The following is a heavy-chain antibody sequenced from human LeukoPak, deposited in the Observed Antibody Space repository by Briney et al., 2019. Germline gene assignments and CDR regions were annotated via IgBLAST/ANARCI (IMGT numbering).Heavy chain of an antibody. CDR2: ISGSGDST. J-gene: IGHJ4*02. Sequence: GGSLRLSCTASGFTFTTYALSWVRQPPGKGLEWVSTISGSGDSTYYADSVKGRFTFSRDNSKNTLYLQMNSLRAEDTAVYYCARTPSVPAGLGYWGQGTLVTVSS. D-gene: IGHD6-19*01. CDR3: ARTPSVPAGLGY. CDR1: GFTFTTYA. V-gene: IGHV3-23*01.